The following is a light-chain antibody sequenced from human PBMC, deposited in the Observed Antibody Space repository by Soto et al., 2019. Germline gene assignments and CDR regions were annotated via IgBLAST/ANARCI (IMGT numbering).Light chain of an antibody. V-gene: IGKV1-12*01. Sequence: DIHLPQSQSFVSASVGDTVTITCRARQDISNWLAWYQKKPGKAPRFMIFAASNLHSGVPSRFSGGGSGTDFTLTISSLQPEDFASYYCQQEDSFPFSFGGGTKVEIQ. CDR3: QQEDSFPFS. CDR1: QDISNW. J-gene: IGKJ4*01. CDR2: AAS.